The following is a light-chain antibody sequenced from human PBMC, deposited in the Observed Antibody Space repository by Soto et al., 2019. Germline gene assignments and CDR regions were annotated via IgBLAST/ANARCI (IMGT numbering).Light chain of an antibody. CDR1: QSVGTN. V-gene: IGKV3-15*01. CDR3: QQYSDWAPIT. Sequence: EIVMTQSPAALSLSPGERATLSCRASQSVGTNLAWYQQKPGQAPRPLIYGASTRATDVPARFSGSGSGTDFTLTISSLQSEDFGVYYCQQYSDWAPITFGGGTKVEIK. CDR2: GAS. J-gene: IGKJ4*01.